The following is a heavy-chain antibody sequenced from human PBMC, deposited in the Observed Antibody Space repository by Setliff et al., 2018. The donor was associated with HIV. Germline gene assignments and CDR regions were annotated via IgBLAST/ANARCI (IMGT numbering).Heavy chain of an antibody. CDR3: ARGVTMIEGGYYFDY. Sequence: TGGSLRLSCAASGFTFSSYGMHWVRQAPGKGLEWVAFIRYDGSNKYYADSVKGRFTISRDNSKNTLYLQMNSLRAEDTALYYCARGVTMIEGGYYFDYWGQGTLVTVSS. CDR1: GFTFSSYG. V-gene: IGHV3-30*02. CDR2: IRYDGSNK. D-gene: IGHD3-22*01. J-gene: IGHJ4*02.